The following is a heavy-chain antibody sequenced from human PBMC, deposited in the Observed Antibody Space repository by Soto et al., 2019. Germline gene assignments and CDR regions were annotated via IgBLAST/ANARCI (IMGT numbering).Heavy chain of an antibody. J-gene: IGHJ5*02. CDR3: ARDYGSGSYYTWFDP. CDR2: ISYDGSNK. D-gene: IGHD3-10*01. V-gene: IGHV3-30-3*01. Sequence: GGSLRLSCAASGFTFSSYAMHWVRQAPGKGLEWVAVISYDGSNKYYADSVKGRFTISRDNSKNTLYLQMNSLRAEDTAVYYCARDYGSGSYYTWFDPWGQGTLVTVSS. CDR1: GFTFSSYA.